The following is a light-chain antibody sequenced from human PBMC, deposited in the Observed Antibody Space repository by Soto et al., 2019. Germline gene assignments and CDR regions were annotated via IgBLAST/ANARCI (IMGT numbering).Light chain of an antibody. CDR3: QHSYNTPRT. Sequence: DIQMTQSPSSLFASVGDRLTITCRASQTISNFLNWYQQKPGRAPKLLIYNAASLQSGVPSRFSGSGSATEFTLTISSLQPEDFATYYCQHSYNTPRTFGQGTKVEI. CDR1: QTISNF. CDR2: NAA. J-gene: IGKJ1*01. V-gene: IGKV1-39*01.